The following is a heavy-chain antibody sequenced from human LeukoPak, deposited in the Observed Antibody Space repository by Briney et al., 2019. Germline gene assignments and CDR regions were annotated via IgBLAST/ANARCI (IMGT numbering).Heavy chain of an antibody. CDR2: ISGSGGST. CDR1: GFTFSSYA. D-gene: IGHD5-18*01. V-gene: IGHV3-23*01. J-gene: IGHJ4*02. CDR3: ARRAGGYSHPYDY. Sequence: GGSLRLSCAASGFTFSSYAMSWVRQAPGKGLEWVSAISGSGGSTYYADSVKGRFTISRDNSKNTLYLQMNSLRAEDTAIYYCARRAGGYSHPYDYWGQGTLVTVSS.